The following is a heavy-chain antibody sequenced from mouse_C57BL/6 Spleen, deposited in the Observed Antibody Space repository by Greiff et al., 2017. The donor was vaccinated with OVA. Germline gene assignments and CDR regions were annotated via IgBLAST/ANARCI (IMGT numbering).Heavy chain of an antibody. CDR1: GFTFTDYY. V-gene: IGHV7-3*01. Sequence: EVHLVESGGGLVQPGGSLSLSCAASGFTFTDYYMSWVRQPPGKALEWLGFIRNKANGYTTEYSASVKGRFTISRDNSQSILYLQMNALRAEDSATYYCARFDGYSYWYFDVWGTGTTVTVSS. D-gene: IGHD2-3*01. CDR3: ARFDGYSYWYFDV. CDR2: IRNKANGYTT. J-gene: IGHJ1*03.